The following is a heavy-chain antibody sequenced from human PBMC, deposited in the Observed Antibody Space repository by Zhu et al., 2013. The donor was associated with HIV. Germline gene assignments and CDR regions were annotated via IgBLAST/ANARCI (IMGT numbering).Heavy chain of an antibody. CDR3: ARGPKGWNYYLGSYRYFDL. D-gene: IGHD1-7*01. CDR2: IIPIFGTA. V-gene: IGHV1-69*12. J-gene: IGHJ2*01. Sequence: QVQLVQSGAEVKKPGSSVKVSCKASGGTFSSYAISWVRQAPGQGLEWMGGIIPIFGTANYAQKFQGRVTITADESTSTAYMELSSLRSEDTAVYYCARGPKGWNYYLGSYRYFDLWGRGTLVTVSS. CDR1: GGTFSSYA.